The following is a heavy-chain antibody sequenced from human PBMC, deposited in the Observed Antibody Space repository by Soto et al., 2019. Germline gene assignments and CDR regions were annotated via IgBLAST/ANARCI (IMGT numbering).Heavy chain of an antibody. CDR2: ISGSGGST. D-gene: IGHD4-17*01. CDR1: GFTLSSYA. V-gene: IGHV3-23*01. CDR3: ASGGIDYGDYFDY. J-gene: IGHJ4*02. Sequence: VQLLESGGGLVQPGGSLRLSCAASGFTLSSYAMSWVRQAPGKGLEWVSAISGSGGSTYYADSVKGRFTISRDNSKNTLYLQMNSLRAEDTAVYYCASGGIDYGDYFDYWGQGTLVTVSS.